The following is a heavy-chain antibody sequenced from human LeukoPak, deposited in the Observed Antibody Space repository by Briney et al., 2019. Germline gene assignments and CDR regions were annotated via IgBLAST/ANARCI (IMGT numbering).Heavy chain of an antibody. CDR2: INPISGAT. V-gene: IGHV1-2*06. CDR1: GYTFTGYY. CDR3: GRGLGIAGDV. J-gene: IGHJ3*01. D-gene: IGHD3-9*01. Sequence: GASVKVSCKASGYTFTGYYMHWVRQAPGQGLEWVGRINPISGATNYAQRFQGRVTLTRDTSISTAYMELSRLKSDDTAVYYCGRGLGIAGDVWGQGTVVTVSP.